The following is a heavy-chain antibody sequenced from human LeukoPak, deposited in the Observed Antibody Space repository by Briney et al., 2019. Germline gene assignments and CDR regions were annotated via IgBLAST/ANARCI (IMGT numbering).Heavy chain of an antibody. J-gene: IGHJ6*03. CDR2: IYYSGST. D-gene: IGHD6-19*01. CDR1: GGSISSSSYY. V-gene: IGHV4-39*07. Sequence: SETLSLTCTVSGGSISSSSYYWGWIRQPPGKGLEWIGSIYYSGSTNYNPSLKSRVTISVDTSKNQFSLKLSSVTAADTAVYYCARDSSSGWTYYYYYYMDVWGKGTTVTISS. CDR3: ARDSSSGWTYYYYYYMDV.